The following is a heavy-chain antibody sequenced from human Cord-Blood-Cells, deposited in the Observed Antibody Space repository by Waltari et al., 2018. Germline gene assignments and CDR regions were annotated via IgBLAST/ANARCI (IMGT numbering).Heavy chain of an antibody. CDR3: AREKGVGAPDAFDI. CDR2: IIPIFGTA. D-gene: IGHD1-26*01. Sequence: QVQLVQSGAEVKKPGSSVKVSCKASGGTFSSSAIRWVRQAPGQGLEWMGGIIPIFGTANYAQKFQGRVTITADESTSTAYMELSSLRSEDTAVYYCAREKGVGAPDAFDIWGQGTMVTVSS. J-gene: IGHJ3*02. V-gene: IGHV1-69*01. CDR1: GGTFSSSA.